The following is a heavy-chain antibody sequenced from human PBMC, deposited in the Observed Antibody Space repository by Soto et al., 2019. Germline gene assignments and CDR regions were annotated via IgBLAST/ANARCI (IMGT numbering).Heavy chain of an antibody. D-gene: IGHD6-13*01. Sequence: ASVKVSCKASGYTFTGYYMHWVRQAPGQGLEWMGWINPNSGGTNYAQKFQGRVTMTRDTSISTAYMELSRLRSDDTAVYYCARDQSWIPAPATAIHFWCPRTLVT. CDR3: ARDQSWIPAPATAIHF. CDR2: INPNSGGT. J-gene: IGHJ4*02. CDR1: GYTFTGYY. V-gene: IGHV1-2*02.